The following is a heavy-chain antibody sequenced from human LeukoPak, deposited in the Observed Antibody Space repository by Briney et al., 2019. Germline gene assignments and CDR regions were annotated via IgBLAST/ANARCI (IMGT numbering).Heavy chain of an antibody. J-gene: IGHJ5*02. CDR3: GRAVQASLQPRFDP. D-gene: IGHD1-1*01. V-gene: IGHV4-30-4*08. CDR2: IYHSGIA. CDR1: GDSISSASYY. Sequence: SETLSLTCTVSGDSISSASYYWSWIRQPPGKGLEWIGYIYHSGIAYYHPSLKSRVSISVDTSKNQFSLNLNSVTAADTAVYYCGRAVQASLQPRFDPWGQGTLVTVSS.